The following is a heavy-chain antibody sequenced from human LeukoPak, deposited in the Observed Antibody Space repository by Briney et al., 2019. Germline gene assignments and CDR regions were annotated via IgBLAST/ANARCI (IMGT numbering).Heavy chain of an antibody. CDR3: ARSGYCSGDSCYFDY. Sequence: GESLKISCKGSGYSFTSYWIGWVRQMPGKGLEWMGIIYPGDSDTRYSPSFQGQATISADKSITTAYLQWSSLKASDTAMYYCARSGYCSGDSCYFDYWGQGTLVTVSS. CDR1: GYSFTSYW. D-gene: IGHD2-15*01. J-gene: IGHJ4*02. CDR2: IYPGDSDT. V-gene: IGHV5-51*01.